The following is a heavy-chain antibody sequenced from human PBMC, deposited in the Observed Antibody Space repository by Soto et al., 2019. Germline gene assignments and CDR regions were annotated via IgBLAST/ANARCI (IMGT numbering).Heavy chain of an antibody. V-gene: IGHV4-59*01. Sequence: PAATLSLTCTVSGGSISSYNWSWIRQAPGKGLEWIGYIYYSGSTNYYPALKSRVTISVDTSKNQLSLKLRSVTAADAAVDYCAREGYGGAYNYYNGMDVWGQGTTVTVSS. D-gene: IGHD5-12*01. CDR1: GGSISSYN. CDR3: AREGYGGAYNYYNGMDV. CDR2: IYYSGST. J-gene: IGHJ6*02.